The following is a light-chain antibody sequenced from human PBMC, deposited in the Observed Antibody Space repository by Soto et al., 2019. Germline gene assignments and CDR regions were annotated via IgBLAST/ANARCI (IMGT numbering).Light chain of an antibody. V-gene: IGKV1-39*01. CDR2: AAS. J-gene: IGKJ5*01. Sequence: DIQMTQASSSLSESLVAIVTITCRASQSISSYLNWYQQKPGEAPKLLIYAASSLQCGVPSRFSGSGSGTDFTLTISSLQPEDFATYYCQKSYSTPINFGQGTQLEIK. CDR3: QKSYSTPIN. CDR1: QSISSY.